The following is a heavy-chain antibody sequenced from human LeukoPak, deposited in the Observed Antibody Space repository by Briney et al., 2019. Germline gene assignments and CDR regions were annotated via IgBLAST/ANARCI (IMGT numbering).Heavy chain of an antibody. J-gene: IGHJ4*02. D-gene: IGHD5-18*01. CDR3: ARGSGYSYGYD. CDR2: ISSSSSTI. CDR1: GFTFSSYS. V-gene: IGHV3-48*01. Sequence: GGSLRLSCAASGFTFSSYSMNWVRQAPGKGLEWVSYISSSSSTIYYADSAKGRFTISRDNAKNSLYLQMNSLRAEDTTVYYCARGSGYSYGYDWGQGTLVTVSS.